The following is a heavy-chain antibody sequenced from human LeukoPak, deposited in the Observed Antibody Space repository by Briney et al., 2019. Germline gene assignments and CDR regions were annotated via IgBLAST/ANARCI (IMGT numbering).Heavy chain of an antibody. D-gene: IGHD1-14*01. J-gene: IGHJ4*01. CDR1: GFTFSSYS. Sequence: GGSLRLSCAASGFTFSSYSMNWVRQAPGKGLEHVSTIGSDGDGTYYADSVKDRFIISRDNSKNAVYLQMSSLRPEDTAVYYCVSPVFINFWGQGTLVTVSS. CDR2: IGSDGDGT. V-gene: IGHV3-64D*06. CDR3: VSPVFINF.